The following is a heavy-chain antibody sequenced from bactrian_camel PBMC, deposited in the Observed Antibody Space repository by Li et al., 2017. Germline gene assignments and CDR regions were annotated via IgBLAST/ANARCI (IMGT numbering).Heavy chain of an antibody. CDR1: GFTSRNYF. V-gene: IGHV3S53*01. D-gene: IGHD1*01. CDR3: ASDARLGVCARKVSEWRY. Sequence: HVQLVESGGGSVQVGGSLRLSCAVSGFTSRNYFMGWFRRQAPGEKREGVAAIDSDGNIAYADSVKGRFTISEDSDKNTVYLQMNSLKPEDTAMNYCASDARLGVCARKVSEWRYWGQGTQVTVS. J-gene: IGHJ4*01. CDR2: IDSDGNI.